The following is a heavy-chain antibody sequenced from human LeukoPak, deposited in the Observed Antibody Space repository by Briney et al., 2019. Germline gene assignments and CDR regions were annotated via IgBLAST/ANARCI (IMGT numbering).Heavy chain of an antibody. CDR1: GFTVSSNY. D-gene: IGHD3-22*01. J-gene: IGHJ3*02. V-gene: IGHV3-66*01. Sequence: GGSLRLSCAASGFTVSSNYMSWVRQAPGKGLEWVSVIYSGGSTYYADSVKGRFTISRDNSKNTLYLQMNSLRAEDTAVYYRAWIITDRDAFDIWGQGTMVTVSS. CDR3: AWIITDRDAFDI. CDR2: IYSGGST.